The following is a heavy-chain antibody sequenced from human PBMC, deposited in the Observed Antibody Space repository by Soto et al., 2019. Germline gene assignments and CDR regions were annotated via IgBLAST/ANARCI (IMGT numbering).Heavy chain of an antibody. Sequence: SETLSLTCTVSGDSISASGYYWGWIRKHPGTGLEWIGGISYSGSTYYNPSLKSRLTISVDTSKNHFSLKLTSVTAADTAVYFCARRGSRLSVAVAAFDYWSQGTLVTVSS. V-gene: IGHV4-39*02. CDR2: ISYSGST. CDR3: ARRGSRLSVAVAAFDY. CDR1: GDSISASGYY. J-gene: IGHJ4*02. D-gene: IGHD6-19*01.